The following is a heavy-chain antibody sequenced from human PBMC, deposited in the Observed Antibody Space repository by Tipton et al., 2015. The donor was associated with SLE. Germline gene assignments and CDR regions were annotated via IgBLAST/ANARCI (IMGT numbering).Heavy chain of an antibody. Sequence: QSGPEVKKPGSSVKVSCKASGGTFSSDAISWVRQAPGQGLEWMGGIIPIFATANYAQKFQGRVTITADKSTSTAYMELSSLRSEDTAVYYCARATIAAVGSLDYWGQGTLVTVSS. J-gene: IGHJ4*02. V-gene: IGHV1-69*06. D-gene: IGHD6-13*01. CDR1: GGTFSSDA. CDR3: ARATIAAVGSLDY. CDR2: IIPIFATA.